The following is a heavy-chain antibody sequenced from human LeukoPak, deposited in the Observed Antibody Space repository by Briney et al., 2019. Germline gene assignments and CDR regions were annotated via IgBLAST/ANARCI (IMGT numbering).Heavy chain of an antibody. CDR1: GFTFSSYA. V-gene: IGHV3-23*01. J-gene: IGHJ4*02. Sequence: GGSLRLSCAASGFTFSSYAMSWVRQAPGKGLEWVSAIRGSGGSTYYADSVKGRFTISRDNAKITQYLQMSSLRAENTAVYYCAKRKRYGGYSYGSFDYWGQGTLVTVSS. CDR3: AKRKRYGGYSYGSFDY. CDR2: IRGSGGST. D-gene: IGHD5-18*01.